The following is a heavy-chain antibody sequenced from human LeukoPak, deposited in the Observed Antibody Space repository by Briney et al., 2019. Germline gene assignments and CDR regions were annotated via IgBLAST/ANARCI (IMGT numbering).Heavy chain of an antibody. CDR1: GGSISSGGYS. CDR3: ARGGQLLWFQGWFDP. J-gene: IGHJ5*02. Sequence: SETLSLTCAVSGGSISSGGYSWSWIRQPPGKGLEWIGYIYHSGSTYYNPPLKSRVTISVDRSKNQFSLKLSSVTAADTAVYYCARGGQLLWFQGWFDPWGQGTLVTVSS. CDR2: IYHSGST. V-gene: IGHV4-30-2*01. D-gene: IGHD3-10*01.